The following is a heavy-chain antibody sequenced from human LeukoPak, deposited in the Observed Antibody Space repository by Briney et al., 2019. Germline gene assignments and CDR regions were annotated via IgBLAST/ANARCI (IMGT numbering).Heavy chain of an antibody. V-gene: IGHV3-23*01. Sequence: GGSLRLSCAASGFTFNVYAINWVRQAPGKGLEWVSGISGSGTGTYYVDSVKGRFTISRDNSRNTVSLQMNSLRAEDTAVYYCAKGSSGWYRNGMDVWGQGTTVIVSS. CDR3: AKGSSGWYRNGMDV. D-gene: IGHD6-19*01. CDR2: ISGSGTGT. CDR1: GFTFNVYA. J-gene: IGHJ6*02.